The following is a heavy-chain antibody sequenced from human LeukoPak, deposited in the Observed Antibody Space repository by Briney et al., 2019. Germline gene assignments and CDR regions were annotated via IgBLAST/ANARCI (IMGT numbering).Heavy chain of an antibody. CDR3: ARDLVGAVGY. V-gene: IGHV1-69*05. CDR2: IIPIFGTA. D-gene: IGHD1-26*01. J-gene: IGHJ4*02. Sequence: EASVKVSCKASGGTFSSYAISWVRQAPGQGLERMGGIIPIFGTANYAQKFQGRVTITTDESTSTAYMELSSLRSEDTAVYYCARDLVGAVGYWGQGTLVTVSS. CDR1: GGTFSSYA.